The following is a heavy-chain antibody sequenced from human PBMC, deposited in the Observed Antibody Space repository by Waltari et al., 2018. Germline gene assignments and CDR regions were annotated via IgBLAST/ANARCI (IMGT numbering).Heavy chain of an antibody. J-gene: IGHJ4*02. D-gene: IGHD4-17*01. CDR2: IKQHGSEE. CDR3: ARIDYPNDY. Sequence: EVQLVESGGGLVQPGGSLRLSCAASGFTFSTYWMTWVRQAPGKGLEWVANIKQHGSEEYYVDSVKGRFTISRDDAKSSLYLQMNSLRAEDTAVYYCARIDYPNDYWGQGTLVTVSS. CDR1: GFTFSTYW. V-gene: IGHV3-7*01.